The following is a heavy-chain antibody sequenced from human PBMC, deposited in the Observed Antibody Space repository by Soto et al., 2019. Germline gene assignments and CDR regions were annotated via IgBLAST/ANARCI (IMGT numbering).Heavy chain of an antibody. D-gene: IGHD6-13*01. V-gene: IGHV1-18*01. Sequence: ASVKVSCKASGYTFTSYGISWVRQAPGQGLEWMGWISAYNGNTNYAQKLQGRVTMTTDTSTSTAYMELRSLRSDDTAVYYCARVVAAAGTGDFDYWGQGTLVTVSS. CDR2: ISAYNGNT. J-gene: IGHJ4*02. CDR3: ARVVAAAGTGDFDY. CDR1: GYTFTSYG.